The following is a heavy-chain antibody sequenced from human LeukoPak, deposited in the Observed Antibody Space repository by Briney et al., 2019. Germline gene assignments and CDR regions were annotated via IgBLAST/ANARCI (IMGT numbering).Heavy chain of an antibody. CDR3: ATVRLGGYKYYFDY. CDR2: FDPEDGET. J-gene: IGHJ4*02. Sequence: GASVKVSCKVSGYTLTGLSMHWVRQAPGKGLEWMGGFDPEDGETIYAQKFQGRVTMTEDTSTDTAYMELSSLRSEDTAVYYCATVRLGGYKYYFDYWGQGTLVTVSS. CDR1: GYTLTGLS. V-gene: IGHV1-24*01. D-gene: IGHD5-12*01.